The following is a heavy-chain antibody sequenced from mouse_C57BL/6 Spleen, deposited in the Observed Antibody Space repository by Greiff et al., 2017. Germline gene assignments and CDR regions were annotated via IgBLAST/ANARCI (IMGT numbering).Heavy chain of an antibody. Sequence: EVKLMESGGGLVKPGGSLKLSCAASGFTFSDYGMHWVRQAPEKGLEWVAYISSGSSTIYYADTVKGRFTISRDNAKNTLFLQMTSLRSEDTAMYYCARGYYYGSSYSGYYAMDYWGQGTSVTVSS. CDR1: GFTFSDYG. CDR3: ARGYYYGSSYSGYYAMDY. V-gene: IGHV5-17*01. D-gene: IGHD1-1*01. CDR2: ISSGSSTI. J-gene: IGHJ4*01.